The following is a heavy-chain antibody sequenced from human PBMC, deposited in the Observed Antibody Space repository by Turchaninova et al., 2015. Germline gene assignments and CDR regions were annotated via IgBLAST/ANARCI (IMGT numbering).Heavy chain of an antibody. CDR2: ITSNGAST. Sequence: GGGLVQPGGSLRLSCAASGFTFRSYAMNWVRQAPGKGLEWVSAITSNGASTYYGDSVKGRFTISRDSSKNTLFLQMNSLRAEDTAIYYCARGRHWAAGAAYGMDVWGQGTTVTVSS. CDR3: ARGRHWAAGAAYGMDV. D-gene: IGHD6-13*01. J-gene: IGHJ6*02. CDR1: GFTFRSYA. V-gene: IGHV3-23*01.